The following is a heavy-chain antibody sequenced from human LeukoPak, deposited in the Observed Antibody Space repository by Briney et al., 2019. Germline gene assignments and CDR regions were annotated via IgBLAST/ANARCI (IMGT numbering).Heavy chain of an antibody. V-gene: IGHV3-23*01. CDR1: GFTFSSYA. J-gene: IGHJ5*02. CDR3: AGIVVPAAMRGWFDP. CDR2: ISGSGGST. Sequence: GGSLRLSCAASGFTFSSYAVSWVRQAPGKGLEWVSAISGSGGSTYYADSVKGRFTISRDNSKNTLYLQMNSLRAEDTAVYYCAGIVVPAAMRGWFDPWGQGTLVTVSS. D-gene: IGHD2-2*01.